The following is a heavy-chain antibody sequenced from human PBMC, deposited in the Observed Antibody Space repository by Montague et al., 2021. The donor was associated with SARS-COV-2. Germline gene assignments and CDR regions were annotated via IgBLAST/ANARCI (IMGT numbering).Heavy chain of an antibody. D-gene: IGHD3-10*01. CDR2: IHHGGST. Sequence: SQSQSLTCAVHGGSFSTYSWNWIRQPPGKGLEWIGEIHHGGSTNYNPSLKSRVTISAGTSKNQFSLKLTSVAAADTAVYYCARLGDGVVPSPILGVGPYYSYYYMDVWGKGTTVTVSS. CDR3: ARLGDGVVPSPILGVGPYYSYYYMDV. J-gene: IGHJ6*03. V-gene: IGHV4-34*01. CDR1: GGSFSTYS.